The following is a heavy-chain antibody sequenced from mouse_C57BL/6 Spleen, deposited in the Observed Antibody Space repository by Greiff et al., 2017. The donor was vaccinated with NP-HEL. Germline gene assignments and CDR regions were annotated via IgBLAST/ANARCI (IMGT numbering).Heavy chain of an antibody. Sequence: QVHVKQSGAELARPGASVKMSCKASGYTFTSYTMHWVKQRPGQGLEWIGYINPSSGYTKYNQKFKDKATLTADKSSSTAYMQLSSLTSEDSAVYYCAGTGTGAYWGQGTLVTVSA. V-gene: IGHV1-4*01. CDR3: AGTGTGAY. J-gene: IGHJ3*01. D-gene: IGHD4-1*01. CDR1: GYTFTSYT. CDR2: INPSSGYT.